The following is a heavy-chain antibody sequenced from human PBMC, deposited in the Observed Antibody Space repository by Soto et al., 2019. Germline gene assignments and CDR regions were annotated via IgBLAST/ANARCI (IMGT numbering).Heavy chain of an antibody. CDR2: ISWNSVAI. V-gene: IGHV3-9*01. CDR3: AQATRLTDTWSD. J-gene: IGHJ4*02. CDR1: GFTFDDYA. D-gene: IGHD5-18*01. Sequence: EVQLVESGGGWVQPGRSRRLSCAASGFTFDDYALHWVRQGPGKGLEWVSGISWNSVAIHYADSVKGRFTISRDNAKNSLYMQMNNLRGEDTALYYCAQATRLTDTWSDWGQGTLVTDS.